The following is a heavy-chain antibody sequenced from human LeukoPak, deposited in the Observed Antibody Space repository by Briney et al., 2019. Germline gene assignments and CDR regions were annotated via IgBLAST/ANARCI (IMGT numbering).Heavy chain of an antibody. V-gene: IGHV4-39*07. D-gene: IGHD3-22*01. CDR1: GGSISSSSYY. J-gene: IGHJ4*02. Sequence: SETLSFTCTVSGGSISSSSYYWGWIRQPPGKGLEWIGSIYYSGSTYYNPSLKSRVTISVDTSKNQFSLNLNSVTAADTAVYFCARDEGSAYPFDYWGQGTLVTVSS. CDR2: IYYSGST. CDR3: ARDEGSAYPFDY.